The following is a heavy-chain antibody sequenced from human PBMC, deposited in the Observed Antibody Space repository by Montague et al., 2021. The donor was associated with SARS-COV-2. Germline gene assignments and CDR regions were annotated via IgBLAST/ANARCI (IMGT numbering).Heavy chain of an antibody. D-gene: IGHD6-13*01. CDR2: PHHRTKRYY. J-gene: IGHJ4*02. CDR1: GDSVARNTAA. V-gene: IGHV6-1*01. Sequence: CAISGDSVARNTAAWNWHAPPPPSPLDRLCRPHHRTKRYYDYAVSVKSRMTISPDTSKNQFSLQLSSVTPEDRAVYYCARDPRYSLSWSFDYWGQGTLVTVSS. CDR3: ARDPRYSLSWSFDY.